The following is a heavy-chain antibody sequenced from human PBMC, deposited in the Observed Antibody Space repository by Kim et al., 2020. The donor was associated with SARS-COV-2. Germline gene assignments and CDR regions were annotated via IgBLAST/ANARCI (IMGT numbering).Heavy chain of an antibody. CDR3: ARVGAGLDY. J-gene: IGHJ4*02. CDR2: GST. D-gene: IGHD3-10*01. V-gene: IGHV1-46*01. Sequence: GSTSDAQKFQGRVPMTRNTSTSQVYMWLGSLRAEDTAVYYCARVGAGLDYWGQGTLVTVSS.